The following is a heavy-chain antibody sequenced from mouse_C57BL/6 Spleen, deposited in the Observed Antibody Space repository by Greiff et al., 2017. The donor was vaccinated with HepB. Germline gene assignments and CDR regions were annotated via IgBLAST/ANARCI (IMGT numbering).Heavy chain of an antibody. CDR3: ARDSGITTVYYAMDY. J-gene: IGHJ4*01. D-gene: IGHD1-1*01. Sequence: EVKLVESGGGLVKPGGSLKLSCAASGFTFSSYAMSWVRQTPEKRLEWVATISDGGSYTYYPDNVKGRFTISRDNAKNNLYLQMSHLKSDDTAMYYCARDSGITTVYYAMDYWGQGTSVTVSS. V-gene: IGHV5-4*01. CDR2: ISDGGSYT. CDR1: GFTFSSYA.